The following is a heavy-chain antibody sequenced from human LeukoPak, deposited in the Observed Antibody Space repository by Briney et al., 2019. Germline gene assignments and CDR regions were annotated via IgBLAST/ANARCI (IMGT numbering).Heavy chain of an antibody. J-gene: IGHJ5*02. CDR3: ARHHSSSWYSNWFDP. CDR2: IYYSGST. CDR1: GGSISSYY. V-gene: IGHV4-59*08. D-gene: IGHD6-13*01. Sequence: PSETLSLTCTVSGGSISSYYWSWIRQPPGKGLEWIGYIYYSGSTNYNPSLKSRVTISVDTSKNQFSLKLSSVTAADTAVYYCARHHSSSWYSNWFDPWGQGTLVTVSS.